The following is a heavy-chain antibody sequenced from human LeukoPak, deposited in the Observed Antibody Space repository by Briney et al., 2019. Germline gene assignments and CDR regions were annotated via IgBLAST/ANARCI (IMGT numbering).Heavy chain of an antibody. D-gene: IGHD1-26*01. CDR1: GFTFSSYE. CDR2: ISSSGSTI. CDR3: ARVQVRGSGSYYGSYDY. Sequence: GGSLRLSCAASGFTFSSYEMNWVRQAPGKGLEWVSYISSSGSTIYYADSVKGRFTISRDNAKDSLYLQMNSLRAEDTAVYYCARVQVRGSGSYYGSYDYWGQGTLVTVSS. J-gene: IGHJ4*02. V-gene: IGHV3-48*03.